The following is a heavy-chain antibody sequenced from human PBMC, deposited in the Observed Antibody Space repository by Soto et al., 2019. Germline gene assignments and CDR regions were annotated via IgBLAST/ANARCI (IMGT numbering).Heavy chain of an antibody. Sequence: SETLSLTCTVSGGSISSYYWSWIRQPPGKGLEWIGYIYYSGSTNYNPSLKSRVTISVDTSKNQFSLKLSSVTAADTAVYYCARAYYDFWSGYYNDAFDIWGQGTMVTVSS. J-gene: IGHJ3*02. CDR2: IYYSGST. V-gene: IGHV4-59*13. CDR3: ARAYYDFWSGYYNDAFDI. CDR1: GGSISSYY. D-gene: IGHD3-3*01.